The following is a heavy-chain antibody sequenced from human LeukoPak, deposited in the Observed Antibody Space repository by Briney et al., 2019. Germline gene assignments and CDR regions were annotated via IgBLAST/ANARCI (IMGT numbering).Heavy chain of an antibody. CDR2: ISAYNGNT. CDR1: GYTFTSYG. Sequence: ASVTVSCKASGYTFTSYGISWVRQAPGQGLEWMGWISAYNGNTNYAQKLQGRVTMTTDTSTRTAYMELRSLRSDDTAVYYCARGPFRTTGRDWFDPWGQGTLVTVSS. V-gene: IGHV1-18*01. CDR3: ARGPFRTTGRDWFDP. D-gene: IGHD1-7*01. J-gene: IGHJ5*02.